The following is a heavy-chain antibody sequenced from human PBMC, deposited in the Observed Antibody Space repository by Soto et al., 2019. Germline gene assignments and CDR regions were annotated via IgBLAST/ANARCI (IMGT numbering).Heavy chain of an antibody. J-gene: IGHJ6*02. CDR1: GGSISSSNW. Sequence: PSETLSLTCAVSGGSISSSNWWSWVRQPPGKGLEWIGEIYHSGSTNYNPSLKSRVTISVDKSKNQFSLKLSSVTAADTAVYYCAREVGVDGSSWYRGYGMDVWGQGTTVTVSS. V-gene: IGHV4-4*02. CDR3: AREVGVDGSSWYRGYGMDV. CDR2: IYHSGST. D-gene: IGHD6-13*01.